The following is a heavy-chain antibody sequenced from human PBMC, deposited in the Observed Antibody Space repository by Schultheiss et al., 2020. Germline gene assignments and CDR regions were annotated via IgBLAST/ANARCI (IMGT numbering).Heavy chain of an antibody. D-gene: IGHD6-19*01. J-gene: IGHJ4*02. CDR1: GYTFTSYY. CDR3: VRDMVSSGWARLGY. V-gene: IGHV1-46*01. CDR2: INPSGGST. Sequence: ASVKVSCKASGYTFTSYYMHWVRQAPGQGLEWMGIINPSGGSTSYAQKFQGRVTMTTDTSTSTAYMELRSLRSEDMVVYSCVRDMVSSGWARLGYWGQGTLVNVSS.